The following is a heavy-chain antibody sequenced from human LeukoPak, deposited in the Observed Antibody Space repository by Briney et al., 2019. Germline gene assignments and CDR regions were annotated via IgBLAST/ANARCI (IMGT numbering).Heavy chain of an antibody. J-gene: IGHJ4*02. V-gene: IGHV5-51*01. D-gene: IGHD1-26*01. CDR3: ARQIVGATTANYFDY. CDR2: IYPGDSDT. CDR1: GYIVTSYW. Sequence: GESLKISCKGSGYIVTSYWIGWVRQMPGKGLEWMGIIYPGDSDTRYSPSFQGQVTISADKSISTAYLQWSSLKASDTAMYYCARQIVGATTANYFDYWGQGTLVTVSS.